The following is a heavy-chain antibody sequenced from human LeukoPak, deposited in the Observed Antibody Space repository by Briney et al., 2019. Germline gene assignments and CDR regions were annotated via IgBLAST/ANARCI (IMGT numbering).Heavy chain of an antibody. Sequence: PPETRWRTCTVSGGSVSSGSYYWSRIRQPPGKGLEWIGYIYYSGSTNYNPSLKSRVTISVDTSKNQFSLKLSSVTAADTAVYYCARLKCSGGSCYSGYYDYGIDFWGQGTLVTVSS. V-gene: IGHV4-61*01. CDR1: GGSVSSGSYY. CDR3: ARLKCSGGSCYSGYYDYGIDF. J-gene: IGHJ6*02. D-gene: IGHD2-15*01. CDR2: IYYSGST.